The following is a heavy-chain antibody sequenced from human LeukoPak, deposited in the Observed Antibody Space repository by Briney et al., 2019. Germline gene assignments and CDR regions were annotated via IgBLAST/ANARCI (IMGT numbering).Heavy chain of an antibody. CDR2: IYHSGST. V-gene: IGHV4-59*01. D-gene: IGHD2-2*02. CDR3: ARENTPYYYYMDV. CDR1: GDSISTYY. Sequence: SETLSLTCTVSGDSISTYYWSWIRQSPGKGLEWIGYIYHSGSTKYNPSLKSRVTISVDTSKKQFSLKLSSVTAADTAVYYCARENTPYYYYMDVWGKGTTVTISS. J-gene: IGHJ6*03.